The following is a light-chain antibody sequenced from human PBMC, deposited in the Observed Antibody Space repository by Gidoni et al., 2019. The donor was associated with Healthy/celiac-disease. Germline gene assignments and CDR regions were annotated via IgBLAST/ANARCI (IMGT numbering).Light chain of an antibody. CDR1: QSISSW. CDR3: QQYNSYSPFT. V-gene: IGKV1-5*01. J-gene: IGKJ3*01. Sequence: DIQMTQSPSTLSASVGDRVTIPCRASQSISSWLAWYQQKPGKAPKLLIYDASSLESGVPSRFSGSGSGTEFTLTISSLQPDDFATYYCQQYNSYSPFTFXPXTKVXIK. CDR2: DAS.